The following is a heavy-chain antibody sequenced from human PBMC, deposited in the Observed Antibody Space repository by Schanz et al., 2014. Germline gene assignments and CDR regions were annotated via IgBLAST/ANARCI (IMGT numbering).Heavy chain of an antibody. J-gene: IGHJ4*02. CDR1: GFTFSTST. CDR2: ISSSSSTR. D-gene: IGHD1-26*01. Sequence: EVQLVESGGGLVQPGGSLRLSCAASGFTFSTSTMHWVRQAPGKGLEWVSYISSSSSTRYYADSVKGRFTISRDNAKNSLFLQMNSLRAEDTAVYYCARDHTTESYYSAGPPIDYWGQGTLLTVSS. CDR3: ARDHTTESYYSAGPPIDY. V-gene: IGHV3-48*01.